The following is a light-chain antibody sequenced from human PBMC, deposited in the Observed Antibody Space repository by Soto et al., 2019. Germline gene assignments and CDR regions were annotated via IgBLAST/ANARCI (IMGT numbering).Light chain of an antibody. V-gene: IGKV1-5*03. J-gene: IGKJ2*01. CDR2: KAS. CDR1: QSISSW. Sequence: DIQMTQSPSTLSTSVGDRVTITCRASQSISSWLAWYQQKPGKAPKLLIYKASSLESGVPSRFSGSGSGTEFTLTISSLQPDDFATYYCQQYNSYPYTFGQGTKLEIK. CDR3: QQYNSYPYT.